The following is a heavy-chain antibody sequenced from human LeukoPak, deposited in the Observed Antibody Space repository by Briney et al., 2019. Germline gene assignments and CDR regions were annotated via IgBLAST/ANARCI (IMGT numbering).Heavy chain of an antibody. J-gene: IGHJ4*02. CDR2: ISAYSGNK. D-gene: IGHD1-1*01. Sequence: GASVKVSCKASGYIFTNYGISWVRQAPGQGLEWMGWISAYSGNKNYVRKFQDRVTMTTDTSTSTAYMELRSLRSDDTAVYFCARDIATIQHQDWGQGTLVTVSS. V-gene: IGHV1-18*01. CDR1: GYIFTNYG. CDR3: ARDIATIQHQD.